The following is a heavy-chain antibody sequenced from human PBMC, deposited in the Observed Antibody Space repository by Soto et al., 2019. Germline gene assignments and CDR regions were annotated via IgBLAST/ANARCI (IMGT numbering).Heavy chain of an antibody. J-gene: IGHJ4*02. V-gene: IGHV3-7*01. D-gene: IGHD3-16*01. CDR1: GFTFGSYW. CDR2: IKHDGSAQ. Sequence: EVQLVDTGGGLVQPGGSLRLSCAASGFTFGSYWMTWVRQAPGKGLEWVASIKHDGSAQYYVDSVKGRFTISRDNAKSSLYLQMDSLRAEDSAVYFCASDPGPNTYDYWGQGTLVTVSS. CDR3: ASDPGPNTYDY.